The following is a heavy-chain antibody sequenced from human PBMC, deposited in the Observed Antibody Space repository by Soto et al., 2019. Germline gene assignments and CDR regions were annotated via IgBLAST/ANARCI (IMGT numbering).Heavy chain of an antibody. J-gene: IGHJ4*02. Sequence: TGKVCCKASGGTFSRYAISWVRQAPGQGLEWMGWINPIFGTANYAQKFQGRVTMTGDESMSTAYMELSRLRSDDTAVYYCARVVGLGSPVLYYWGQGTLVTVSS. CDR3: ARVVGLGSPVLYY. CDR2: INPIFGTA. CDR1: GGTFSRYA. D-gene: IGHD2-15*01. V-gene: IGHV1-69*13.